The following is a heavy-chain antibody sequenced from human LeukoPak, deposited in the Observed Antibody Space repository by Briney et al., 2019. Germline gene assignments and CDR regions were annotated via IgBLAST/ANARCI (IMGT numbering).Heavy chain of an antibody. CDR3: ARADFVDAGPYLIGP. CDR1: GHSFTDYY. V-gene: IGHV1-2*02. J-gene: IGHJ5*02. CDR2: INPKSGRT. Sequence: ASVKVSCKTSGHSFTDYYIHWVRQAPGQGLEWMGWINPKSGRTSSARKFQGRVTMTRDPSITTVYMDMAWLTSDDTAIYFCARADFVDAGPYLIGPWGQGTLVTVSS. D-gene: IGHD3-3*01.